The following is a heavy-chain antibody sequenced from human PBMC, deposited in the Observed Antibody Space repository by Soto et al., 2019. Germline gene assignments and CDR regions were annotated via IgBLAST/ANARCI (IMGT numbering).Heavy chain of an antibody. CDR1: GFTFSSYW. V-gene: IGHV3-7*03. J-gene: IGHJ5*02. CDR3: AKQTRAPES. Sequence: EVQLLESGGGLVQPGGSLRLSCAASGFTFSSYWMTWVRQAPGKGLECVANIKQDGSDKYYVDSVKGRFTISRDNAKNTLDLQMISLRVEDTAGYYCAKQTRAPESWGQGTLVTVSS. D-gene: IGHD3-10*01. CDR2: IKQDGSDK.